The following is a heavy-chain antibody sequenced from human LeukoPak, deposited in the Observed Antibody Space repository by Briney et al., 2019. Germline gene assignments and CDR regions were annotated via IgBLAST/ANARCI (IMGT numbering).Heavy chain of an antibody. CDR1: GYTFTSYD. D-gene: IGHD2-15*01. V-gene: IGHV1-8*01. J-gene: IGHJ4*02. Sequence: ASVKVSCKASGYTFTSYDINWVRQATGQGLEWMGWMNPNSGNTGYAQKFQGRVTMTRNTSISTAYMELSSLRSEDTAVYYCARGPYCSGGSCYAFDYWGQGTLVTVSS. CDR2: MNPNSGNT. CDR3: ARGPYCSGGSCYAFDY.